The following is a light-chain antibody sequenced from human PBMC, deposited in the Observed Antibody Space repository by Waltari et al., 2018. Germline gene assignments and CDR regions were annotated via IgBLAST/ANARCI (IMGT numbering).Light chain of an antibody. CDR3: QQYGSAPLT. V-gene: IGKV3-20*01. CDR2: DAS. Sequence: EIVLTQSPGTLSVSPGERVTLSCRASQSVNSNYVAWYQQRHGQAPRLLIYDASIRATDVADRFSGSGSGTSFTLTISRLEAEDVAVYHCQQYGSAPLTFGGGSKVEI. J-gene: IGKJ4*01. CDR1: QSVNSNY.